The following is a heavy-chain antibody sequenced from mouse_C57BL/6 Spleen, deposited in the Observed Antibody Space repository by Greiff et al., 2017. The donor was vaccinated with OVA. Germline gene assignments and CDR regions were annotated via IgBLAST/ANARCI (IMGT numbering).Heavy chain of an antibody. CDR3: ARGGIYDGYF. Sequence: VQLQQPGAELVKPGASVKLSCKASGYTFTSYWMQWVKQRPGQGLEWIGEIDPSDSYTNYNQKFKGKATLTVDTSSSTAYMQLSSLTSEDAAVYYCARGGIYDGYFWGQGTTLTVSS. D-gene: IGHD2-3*01. CDR1: GYTFTSYW. V-gene: IGHV1-50*01. CDR2: IDPSDSYT. J-gene: IGHJ2*01.